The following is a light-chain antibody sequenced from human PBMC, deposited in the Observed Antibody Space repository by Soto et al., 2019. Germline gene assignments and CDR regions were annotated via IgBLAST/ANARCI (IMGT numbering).Light chain of an antibody. CDR1: ENVGTN. CDR3: QQYNNWGLS. CDR2: GSS. Sequence: IVMTQSPATLSVSPGDEVTLSCRASENVGTNLAWYQQKPGQAPRLLIYGSSTRATGIPVTFSGSGSGTEFTLTISSLQSEESAIYYCQQYNNWGLSFGGGTKVEIK. V-gene: IGKV3D-15*01. J-gene: IGKJ4*01.